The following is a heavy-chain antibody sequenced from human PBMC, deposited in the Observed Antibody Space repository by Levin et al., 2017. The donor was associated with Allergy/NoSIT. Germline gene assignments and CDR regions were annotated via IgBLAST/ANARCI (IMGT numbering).Heavy chain of an antibody. Sequence: KPSETLSLTCTVSGGSISSSSDYWGWIRQPPGKGLEWIGSIYYSGHTYYNPSLKSRLTISVDTSKNQFSLKLISVTAADTAVYYCARLLGYYDSSGYYLDYWGQGTLVTVSS. CDR3: ARLLGYYDSSGYYLDY. CDR2: IYYSGHT. D-gene: IGHD3-22*01. J-gene: IGHJ4*02. V-gene: IGHV4-39*01. CDR1: GGSISSSSDY.